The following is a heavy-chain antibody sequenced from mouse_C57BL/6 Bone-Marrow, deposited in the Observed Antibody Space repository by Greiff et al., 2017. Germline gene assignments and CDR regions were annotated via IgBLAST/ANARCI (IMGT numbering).Heavy chain of an antibody. V-gene: IGHV1-47*01. CDR2: FHPYNDDT. D-gene: IGHD2-13*01. Sequence: QVQLQQSGAELVKPGASVKMSCKASGYTFTTYPIEWMKQNHGRSLEWIGNFHPYNDDTKYNEKFKGKATLTVEKTSSTVYLELSRITSDDSAVYYCAKKPYYGDYCAYWGQGTLVTVSA. CDR3: AKKPYYGDYCAY. J-gene: IGHJ3*01. CDR1: GYTFTTYP.